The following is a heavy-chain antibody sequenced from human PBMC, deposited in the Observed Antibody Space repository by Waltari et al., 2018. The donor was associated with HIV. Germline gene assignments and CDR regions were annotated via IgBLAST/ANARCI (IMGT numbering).Heavy chain of an antibody. J-gene: IGHJ6*02. CDR3: ARHSRALGWSNHFYYGLDV. CDR1: GGSISSNNYF. CDR2: MYDRGRT. Sequence: QPKLQESGPGLVKPSETVSLTCTVSGGSISSNNYFWDWIRQAPGGGLEWVATMYDRGRTYYNPSCKSRVAISIDTSKNRFSLELRSVTAADTAVYYCARHSRALGWSNHFYYGLDVWGQGTTVAVSS. V-gene: IGHV4-39*01. D-gene: IGHD3-16*01.